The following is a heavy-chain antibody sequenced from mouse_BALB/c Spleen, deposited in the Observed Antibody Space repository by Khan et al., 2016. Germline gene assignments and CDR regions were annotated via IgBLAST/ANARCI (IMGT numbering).Heavy chain of an antibody. CDR2: IDPANDNT. Sequence: VQLKQSGAELVKPGASVKLSCTASGFNIKDTYMHWMIQRPEQGLEWIGRIDPANDNTKYDPKFQGKATITADTSSNTAYLQLSSLTSEDTAVXYCARSYYDSWFVYWGQGTLVTVSA. CDR1: GFNIKDTY. D-gene: IGHD2-4*01. CDR3: ARSYYDSWFVY. J-gene: IGHJ3*01. V-gene: IGHV14-3*02.